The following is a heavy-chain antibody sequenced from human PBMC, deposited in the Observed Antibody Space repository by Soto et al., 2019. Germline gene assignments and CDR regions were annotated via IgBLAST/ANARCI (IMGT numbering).Heavy chain of an antibody. V-gene: IGHV3-7*01. J-gene: IGHJ3*01. CDR3: GRDIFCGRAGCSSFTFDL. Sequence: EVQLVESGGGLVQPGGSLRLSCAASGFTFSSYWMSWVRQAPGKGLEWVANIKQDGSEKYYVDSVKGRFTISRDNAKNSLYLKMTGRRAEDTAVYYCGRDIFCGRAGCSSFTFDLGGQGTRVPVSS. CDR1: GFTFSSYW. D-gene: IGHD2-21*01. CDR2: IKQDGSEK.